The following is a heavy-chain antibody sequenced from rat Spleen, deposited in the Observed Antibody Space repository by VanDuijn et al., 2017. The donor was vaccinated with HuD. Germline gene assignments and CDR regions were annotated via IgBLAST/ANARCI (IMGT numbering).Heavy chain of an antibody. Sequence: QVQLKESGPDLVQPSQTLSLTCTVSGFSLTSNSVSWVRQPPGKGLEWMGAIWSDGDTSYNSALKSRLSISRDTSKSQVFLKMSSLQTEDTAIYYCTRGSYGGYSEDYVMDAWGQGASVTVSS. CDR1: GFSLTSNS. CDR2: IWSDGDT. V-gene: IGHV2-1*01. CDR3: TRGSYGGYSEDYVMDA. J-gene: IGHJ4*01. D-gene: IGHD1-11*01.